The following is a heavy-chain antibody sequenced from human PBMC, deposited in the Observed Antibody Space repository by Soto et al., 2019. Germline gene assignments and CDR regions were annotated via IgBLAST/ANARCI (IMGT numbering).Heavy chain of an antibody. Sequence: QVHLVQSGAEVKKPGASVKVSCKGSGYAFTTYGITWVRQAPGQGLEWMGWISAHNGNTNYAQKPEGRGTVTRDTSTSTAYMELRSLRSDGTAVYYCARGRYGDYWGQGALVTVSS. CDR3: ARGRYGDY. D-gene: IGHD1-1*01. CDR2: ISAHNGNT. CDR1: GYAFTTYG. J-gene: IGHJ4*02. V-gene: IGHV1-18*01.